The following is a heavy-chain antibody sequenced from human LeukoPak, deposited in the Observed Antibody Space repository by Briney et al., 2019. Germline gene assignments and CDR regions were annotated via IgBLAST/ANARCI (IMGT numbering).Heavy chain of an antibody. V-gene: IGHV3-30*18. CDR3: AKYSSSWYGFDY. J-gene: IGHJ4*02. Sequence: PGRSLRLSCAASGFTFSSHGMHWVRQAPGKGLEWVAVISYDGSNKYYADSVKGRFTISRDNSKNTLYLQMNSLRAEDTAVYYCAKYSSSWYGFDYWGQGTLVTVSS. CDR1: GFTFSSHG. CDR2: ISYDGSNK. D-gene: IGHD6-13*01.